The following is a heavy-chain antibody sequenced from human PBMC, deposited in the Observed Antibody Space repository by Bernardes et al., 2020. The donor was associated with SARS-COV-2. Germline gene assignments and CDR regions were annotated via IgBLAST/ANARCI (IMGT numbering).Heavy chain of an antibody. D-gene: IGHD6-25*01. Sequence: GGSLRLSCAASGFTFSDCGMHWVRQAPGKGLEWVADIKQDGSDKSYVDTVKGRFTISRDNAKNSLYLQMNSLRAEDTAVYYCANEQRPLYWSQGSLVTVSS. CDR3: ANEQRPLY. J-gene: IGHJ4*02. CDR2: IKQDGSDK. CDR1: GFTFSDCG. V-gene: IGHV3-7*03.